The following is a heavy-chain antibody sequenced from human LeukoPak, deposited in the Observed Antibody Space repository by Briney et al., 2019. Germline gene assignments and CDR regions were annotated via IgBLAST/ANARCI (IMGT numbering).Heavy chain of an antibody. D-gene: IGHD3-10*01. CDR3: ARASYYYGSGSFDY. J-gene: IGHJ4*02. Sequence: PSETLSLTCTVSGGSISSGGYYWSWIRQHPGKGLEWIGYIYYSGSTYYSPSLQSRVTISVDTSKNQFSLKLSSVTAADTAVYYCARASYYYGSGSFDYWGQGTLVTVSS. CDR2: IYYSGST. V-gene: IGHV4-31*03. CDR1: GGSISSGGYY.